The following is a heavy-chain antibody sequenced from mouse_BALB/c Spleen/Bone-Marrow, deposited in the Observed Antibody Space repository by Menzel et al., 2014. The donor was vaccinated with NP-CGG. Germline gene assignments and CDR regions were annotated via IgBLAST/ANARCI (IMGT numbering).Heavy chain of an antibody. Sequence: EVQGVESGGGLVKLGGSLKLSCAASGFTFSSYYMSWVRQTPEKRLELVAAINSNGGSTYYPDTVKSRFTISRDNAKNTLYLQMSSLKSEDTALYYCARHGGYGNYFDYWGQGTALTVSS. J-gene: IGHJ2*01. V-gene: IGHV5-6-2*01. CDR2: INSNGGST. CDR1: GFTFSSYY. CDR3: ARHGGYGNYFDY. D-gene: IGHD2-10*02.